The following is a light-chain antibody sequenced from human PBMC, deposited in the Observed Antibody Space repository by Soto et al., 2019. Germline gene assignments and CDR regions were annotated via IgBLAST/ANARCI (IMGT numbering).Light chain of an antibody. J-gene: IGLJ7*01. Sequence: QSALTQPASVSGCPGQSITISCTGTSSDVGTYNLVSWYQQHPGKVPKVMIYEVSKRPSGVSDRFSGSKSGNTASLTISGLQAEDEADYYCYAYAGSSTFVFGTGTQLTVL. CDR1: SSDVGTYNL. CDR2: EVS. CDR3: YAYAGSSTFV. V-gene: IGLV2-23*02.